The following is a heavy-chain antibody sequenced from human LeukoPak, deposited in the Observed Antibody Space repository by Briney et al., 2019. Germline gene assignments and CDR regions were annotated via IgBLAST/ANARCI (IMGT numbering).Heavy chain of an antibody. D-gene: IGHD6-19*01. Sequence: PGASLRLSCAASGFTFSSYAMNWVRQAPGEGLEWVAVVSYDGNDYYYADSVKGRFTISRDNSKNTLYLQMNSLRAEDTAVYYCAKPTGDTGWYGLFEYWGQGTLVTVSS. J-gene: IGHJ4*02. CDR2: VSYDGNDY. V-gene: IGHV3-30*18. CDR1: GFTFSSYA. CDR3: AKPTGDTGWYGLFEY.